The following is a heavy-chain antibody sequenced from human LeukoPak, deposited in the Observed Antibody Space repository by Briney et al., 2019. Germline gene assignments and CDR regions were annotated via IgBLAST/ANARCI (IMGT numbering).Heavy chain of an antibody. CDR2: IKQGGSEK. J-gene: IGHJ1*01. D-gene: IGHD2-2*01. V-gene: IGHV3-7*01. Sequence: GGSLRLSCAASGFTFSSYWMSWVRQAPGKGLEWVANIKQGGSEKYYVDSVKGRFTISRDNAKNSLYLQMNSLRAEDTAVYYCARDMSRYCSSTSCYGHFQHWGQGTLVTVSS. CDR3: ARDMSRYCSSTSCYGHFQH. CDR1: GFTFSSYW.